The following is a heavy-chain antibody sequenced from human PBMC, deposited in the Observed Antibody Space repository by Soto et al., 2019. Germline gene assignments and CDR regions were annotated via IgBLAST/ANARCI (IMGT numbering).Heavy chain of an antibody. CDR2: ISPGGNFT. V-gene: IGHV3-21*06. Sequence: GGSLRLSCVVSGFTFSAYCMNWVWQASGRGLEWVASISPGGNFTYYADSVRGRFTISRYNAENSLYLQMNSLGVEDTATYYSARTILAFGEVIASHWFDPWGRGTPVTVSS. CDR1: GFTFSAYC. D-gene: IGHD3-16*02. CDR3: ARTILAFGEVIASHWFDP. J-gene: IGHJ5*02.